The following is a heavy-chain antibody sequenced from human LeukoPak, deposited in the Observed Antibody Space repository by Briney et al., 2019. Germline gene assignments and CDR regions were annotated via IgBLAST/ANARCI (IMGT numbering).Heavy chain of an antibody. CDR2: ISSSSSYI. V-gene: IGHV3-21*01. Sequence: GGSLRLSCAASGFTFSSYSMNWVRQAPGKGLEWVSSISSSSSYIYYADSVKGRFTISRDNAKNSLYLQMNSLRAEDTAVYYCARRRMAAAGARNWSDPWGQGTLVTVSS. J-gene: IGHJ5*02. CDR1: GFTFSSYS. CDR3: ARRRMAAAGARNWSDP. D-gene: IGHD6-13*01.